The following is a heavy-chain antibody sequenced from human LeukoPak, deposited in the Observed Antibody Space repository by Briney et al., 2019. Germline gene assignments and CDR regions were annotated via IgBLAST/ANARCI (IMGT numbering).Heavy chain of an antibody. V-gene: IGHV3-23*01. D-gene: IGHD6-13*01. CDR3: AKTGTPWYYFDY. CDR1: GFTFSSYS. CDR2: ISGSGGST. Sequence: GGSLRLSCAASGFTFSSYSMNWVRQAPGKGLEWVSAISGSGGSTYYADSVKGRFTISRDNSKNTLYLQMNSLRAEDTAVYYCAKTGTPWYYFDYWGQGTLVTVSS. J-gene: IGHJ4*02.